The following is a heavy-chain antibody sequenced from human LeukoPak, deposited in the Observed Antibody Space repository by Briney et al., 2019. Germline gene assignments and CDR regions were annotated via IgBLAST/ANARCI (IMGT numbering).Heavy chain of an antibody. CDR1: GGSISSYY. Sequence: SETLSLTCTVSGGSISSYYWSWIRQPPGKGLEWIGYIYYSGSTNYNPSLKSRVTISVDTSKNLFSLKLSSVTAADTAVYYCARVGTYGSGSYLSWLDYWGQGTLVTVSS. V-gene: IGHV4-59*01. CDR3: ARVGTYGSGSYLSWLDY. J-gene: IGHJ4*02. D-gene: IGHD3-10*01. CDR2: IYYSGST.